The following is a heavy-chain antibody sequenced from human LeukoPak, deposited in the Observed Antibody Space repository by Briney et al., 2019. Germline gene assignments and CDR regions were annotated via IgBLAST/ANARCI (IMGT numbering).Heavy chain of an antibody. J-gene: IGHJ6*02. Sequence: ASVKVSCKVSGYTFTSYGISWVRQAPGQGLEWMGWISAYNGNTNYAQKLQGRVTMTTDTSTSTAYMELRSLRSDDTAVYYCARDMMVVPAAMPYYYYGMDVWGQGTTVTVSS. V-gene: IGHV1-18*01. CDR3: ARDMMVVPAAMPYYYYGMDV. CDR2: ISAYNGNT. D-gene: IGHD2-2*01. CDR1: GYTFTSYG.